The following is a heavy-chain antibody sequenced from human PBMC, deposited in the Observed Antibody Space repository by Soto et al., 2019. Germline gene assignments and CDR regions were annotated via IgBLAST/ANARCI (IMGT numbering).Heavy chain of an antibody. CDR1: GGTFSSYA. CDR3: ARYRGEPLWLNRGYLYGMDV. V-gene: IGHV1-69*01. D-gene: IGHD5-18*01. J-gene: IGHJ6*02. Sequence: QVQLVQSGAEVKKPGSSVKVSCKASGGTFSSYAISWVRQAPGQGLEWMGGIIPIFGTANYAQKFQGRVTITADESTSTAYMELSSLRSEDTAVYYCARYRGEPLWLNRGYLYGMDVWGQGTTVTVSS. CDR2: IIPIFGTA.